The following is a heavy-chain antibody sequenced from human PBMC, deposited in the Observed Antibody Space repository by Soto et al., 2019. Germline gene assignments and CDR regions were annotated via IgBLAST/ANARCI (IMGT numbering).Heavy chain of an antibody. CDR3: ARSGVTGIVIPSHWFDP. CDR2: ISSSGST. V-gene: IGHV4-31*03. D-gene: IGHD2-21*02. J-gene: IGHJ5*02. Sequence: PSETLSLTCTVSGDSIGGVGYWSWIRQFRGRGLEWIGCISSSGSTYYNPALNNRISLSLDTSQNQFSLKLLSVTAADTDIYYCARSGVTGIVIPSHWFDPWGQGTLVTVSS. CDR1: GDSIGGVGY.